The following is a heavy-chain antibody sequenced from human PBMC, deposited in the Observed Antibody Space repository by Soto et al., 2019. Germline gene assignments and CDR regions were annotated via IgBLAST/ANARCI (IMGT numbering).Heavy chain of an antibody. Sequence: GGSLRLSCAASGFTFSSYVMSWVRQAPGKGLEWVSAISGSGGSTYYADSVKGRFTISRDNSKNTLYLQMNSLRAEDTAVYYCAKDPKWLGSFDYWGQGTLVTVSS. CDR3: AKDPKWLGSFDY. CDR2: ISGSGGST. D-gene: IGHD6-19*01. V-gene: IGHV3-23*01. CDR1: GFTFSSYV. J-gene: IGHJ4*02.